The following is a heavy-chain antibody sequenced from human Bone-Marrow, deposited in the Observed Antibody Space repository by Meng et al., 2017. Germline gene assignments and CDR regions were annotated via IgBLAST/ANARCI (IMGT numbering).Heavy chain of an antibody. CDR3: AHRREHYNILTANKGWFDP. D-gene: IGHD3-9*01. CDR1: GVSLSPSGVG. CDR2: IYRDDDK. V-gene: IGHV2-5*02. J-gene: IGHJ5*02. Sequence: SGPTLVKPTQTLTLTCTFSGVSLSPSGVGGGWIRQPPGKALEWLALIYRDDDKRYSTSLTSRLTITKNTSRNQVVLTMNNMDHVDTATYYCAHRREHYNILTANKGWFDPWGQGTLVTVSS.